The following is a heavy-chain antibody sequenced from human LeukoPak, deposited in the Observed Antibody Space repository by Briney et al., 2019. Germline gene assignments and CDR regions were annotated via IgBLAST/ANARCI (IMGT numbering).Heavy chain of an antibody. D-gene: IGHD5-18*01. Sequence: PSETLSLTCTVSGGSISSYYWSWIRQPPGKGLGWLGFIYYSGSTNYNPALKSRVTISVDTSKNQFSLKLSSVTAADTAVYYCARGYGIDAFDIWGQGTMVTVSS. CDR2: IYYSGST. CDR1: GGSISSYY. J-gene: IGHJ3*02. CDR3: ARGYGIDAFDI. V-gene: IGHV4-59*08.